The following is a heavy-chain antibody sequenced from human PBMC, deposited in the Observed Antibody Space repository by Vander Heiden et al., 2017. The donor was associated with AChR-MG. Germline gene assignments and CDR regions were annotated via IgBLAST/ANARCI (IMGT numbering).Heavy chain of an antibody. CDR3: ARSGDLYYFYGMDV. J-gene: IGHJ6*02. CDR2: IYHSGST. CDR1: GGSISSGGYS. Sequence: QLQLQKSGSGLVKPSQTLSLTCAVSGGSISSGGYSWSWIRQPPGKGLEWIGYIYHSGSTYYNPSLKSRVSISVDRSKNQFSLKLSSVTAADTAVYYCARSGDLYYFYGMDVWGQGTPVTVSS. D-gene: IGHD1-26*01. V-gene: IGHV4-30-2*01.